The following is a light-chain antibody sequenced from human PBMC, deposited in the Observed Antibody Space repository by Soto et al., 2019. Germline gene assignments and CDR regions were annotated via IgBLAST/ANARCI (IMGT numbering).Light chain of an antibody. CDR2: EVS. CDR3: SSYAGSNNLYV. CDR1: SSDAGDYNY. V-gene: IGLV2-8*01. Sequence: QSALTQPPSASGSPGQSVTISCTGTSSDAGDYNYVSWYQQHPGRAPKLMIYEVSKRPSGVPDRFSGSKSGNTASLTVSGLQAEDEADYYCSSYAGSNNLYVFGTGTKVTVL. J-gene: IGLJ1*01.